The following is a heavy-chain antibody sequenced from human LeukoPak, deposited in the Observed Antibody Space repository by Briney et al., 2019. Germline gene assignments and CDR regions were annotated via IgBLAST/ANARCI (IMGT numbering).Heavy chain of an antibody. Sequence: SETLSLTCAVYGGSFSGYYWSWIRQPPGKGLEWIGEINHSGSTNYNPSLKSRVTISVDTSKNQFSLELSSVTAADSAVYYCARVSGPHIVVVTAKYYFDYWGQGTLVTVSS. V-gene: IGHV4-34*01. CDR1: GGSFSGYY. J-gene: IGHJ4*02. D-gene: IGHD2-21*02. CDR3: ARVSGPHIVVVTAKYYFDY. CDR2: INHSGST.